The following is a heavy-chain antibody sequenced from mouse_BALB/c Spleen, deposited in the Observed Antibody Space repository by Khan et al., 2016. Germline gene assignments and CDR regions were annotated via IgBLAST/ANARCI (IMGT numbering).Heavy chain of an antibody. CDR2: IWAGGST. D-gene: IGHD1-3*01. V-gene: IGHV2-9*02. CDR3: ARLEDI. Sequence: VELVESGPGLVAPSQSLSITCTVSGFSLTSYGVHWVRQPPGKGLEWLGVIWAGGSTHYNSALMYRLRISKDNSKSQVFLKMTSLQTDDTAMYYCARLEDIWGQGTTLTVSS. CDR1: GFSLTSYG. J-gene: IGHJ2*01.